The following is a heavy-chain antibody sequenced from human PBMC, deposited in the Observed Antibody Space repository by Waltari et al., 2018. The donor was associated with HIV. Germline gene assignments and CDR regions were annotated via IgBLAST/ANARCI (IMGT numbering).Heavy chain of an antibody. CDR2: IKQDGSEK. D-gene: IGHD3-3*01. CDR1: GFTFSSYW. V-gene: IGHV3-7*01. J-gene: IGHJ6*02. CDR3: ARITIFGVVNDYGMDV. Sequence: EVQLVESGGGLVQPGGSLRLSCAASGFTFSSYWMSWVRQAPGKGVEGVANIKQDGSEKYYVDSVKGRFTISRDNAKNSLYLQMNSLRAEDTAVYYCARITIFGVVNDYGMDVWGQGTTVTVSS.